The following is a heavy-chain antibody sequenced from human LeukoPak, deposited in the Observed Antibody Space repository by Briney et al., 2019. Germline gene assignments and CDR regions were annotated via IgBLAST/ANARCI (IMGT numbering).Heavy chain of an antibody. CDR2: IRQDGSEK. Sequence: GGSLRLSCAASGFTFSNYWMSWVRQAPGKGLEWVAIIRQDGSEKKYVDSVKGRFTISSDNAKNSLYLEMNSLRAEDTAVYYCTRFSRSSSSNYWGQGTLVTVSS. D-gene: IGHD6-6*01. J-gene: IGHJ4*02. V-gene: IGHV3-7*01. CDR1: GFTFSNYW. CDR3: TRFSRSSSSNY.